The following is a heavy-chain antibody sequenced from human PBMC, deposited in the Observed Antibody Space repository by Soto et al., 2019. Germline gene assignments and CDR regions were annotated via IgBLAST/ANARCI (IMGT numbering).Heavy chain of an antibody. V-gene: IGHV3-23*01. CDR1: GFTFSSYA. CDR3: AKDLDSSSWSKGYYFDY. Sequence: EVQLLESGGGLVQPGGSLRLSCAASGFTFSSYAMSWVRQAPGKGLEWVSAISGSGGSTYYAYSVKGRFTISRDNSKNTLDLQMNSLSAEDTAVYYCAKDLDSSSWSKGYYFDYWGQGTLVTVSS. D-gene: IGHD6-13*01. CDR2: ISGSGGST. J-gene: IGHJ4*02.